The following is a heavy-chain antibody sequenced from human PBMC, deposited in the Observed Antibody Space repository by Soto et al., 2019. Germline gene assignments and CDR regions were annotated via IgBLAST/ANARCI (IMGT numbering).Heavy chain of an antibody. CDR3: ARSYYYDSSGYYHYDY. D-gene: IGHD3-22*01. V-gene: IGHV1-69*06. CDR2: IIPIFGTA. Sequence: SXKVSFKASGGTXTSYAIRLVRQAPGQGLEWMGGIIPIFGTANYAQKFKGRVTITAEKSTSTDYMELSSLRSEETAVYYCARSYYYDSSGYYHYDYWGQGTLGTVS. CDR1: GGTXTSYA. J-gene: IGHJ4*02.